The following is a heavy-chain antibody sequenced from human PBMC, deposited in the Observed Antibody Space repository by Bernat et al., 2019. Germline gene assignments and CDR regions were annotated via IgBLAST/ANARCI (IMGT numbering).Heavy chain of an antibody. CDR2: IWYDGSNK. D-gene: IGHD3-10*01. J-gene: IGHJ4*02. CDR3: ARGVVRGVISYFDY. Sequence: QVQLVESGGGVVQPGRSLRLSCAASGFTFSSYGMHWVRQAPGKGLEWVAVIWYDGSNKCYADSVKGRFTISRDNSKNTLYLQMNSLRAEDTAVYYCARGVVRGVISYFDYWGQGTLVTVSS. V-gene: IGHV3-33*01. CDR1: GFTFSSYG.